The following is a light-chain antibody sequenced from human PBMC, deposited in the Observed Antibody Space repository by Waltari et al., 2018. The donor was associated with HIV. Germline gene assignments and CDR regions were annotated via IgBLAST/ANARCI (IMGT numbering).Light chain of an antibody. CDR1: RSASGAYYY. V-gene: IGLV2-14*01. CDR3: SSYTTSNTYV. CDR2: RVK. J-gene: IGLJ1*01. Sequence: SALAQPASVSGSPGPLITFSCTGTRSASGAYYYVSWYQKHPDKAPKFIIYRVKSRPSGVSDRFSGSKSGNTASLTISGLQAEDEADYYCSSYTTSNTYVFGRGTAVRVL.